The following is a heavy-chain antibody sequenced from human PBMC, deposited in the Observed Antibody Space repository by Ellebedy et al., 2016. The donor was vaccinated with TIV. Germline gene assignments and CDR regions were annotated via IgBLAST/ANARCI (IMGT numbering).Heavy chain of an antibody. D-gene: IGHD5-18*01. CDR2: IKQDGSEK. CDR1: GFTFSSYW. V-gene: IGHV3-7*03. Sequence: GGSLRLSCAPSGFTFSSYWMSWVRQAPGKGLEWVANIKQDGSEKYYVDSVKGRFTISRDNAKKSLYLQMNSLRAEDTALYYCARLIRGYSYALFDYWGQGTLVTVSS. J-gene: IGHJ4*02. CDR3: ARLIRGYSYALFDY.